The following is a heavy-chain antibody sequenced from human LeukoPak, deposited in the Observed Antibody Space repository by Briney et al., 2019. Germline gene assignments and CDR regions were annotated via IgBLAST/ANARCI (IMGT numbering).Heavy chain of an antibody. Sequence: ASVKVSYKASGYTFTSYGITRVRQAPGQGPEWMGWISGHNGNTNYAQKLQGRVTMTTDTSTSTAYMELRSLRSDDTAVYYCAVNDYNTNFDYWGQGTLVTVSS. D-gene: IGHD5-24*01. CDR1: GYTFTSYG. J-gene: IGHJ4*02. CDR2: ISGHNGNT. V-gene: IGHV1-18*01. CDR3: AVNDYNTNFDY.